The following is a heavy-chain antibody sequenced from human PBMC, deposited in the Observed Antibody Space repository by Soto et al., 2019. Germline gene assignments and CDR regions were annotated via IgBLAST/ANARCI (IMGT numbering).Heavy chain of an antibody. CDR1: GFSLSNARMG. CDR3: ARTIWFGVPSGRFDY. CDR2: IFSNDEK. J-gene: IGHJ4*02. D-gene: IGHD3-10*01. Sequence: QVTLKESGPVLVKPTETLTLTCTVSGFSLSNARMGVSWIRQPPGKALEWLAYIFSNDEKSYSTSLKSRLTISKDTSKSQVVLTMTNMDPVDTATYYCARTIWFGVPSGRFDYWGQGTLVTVSS. V-gene: IGHV2-26*01.